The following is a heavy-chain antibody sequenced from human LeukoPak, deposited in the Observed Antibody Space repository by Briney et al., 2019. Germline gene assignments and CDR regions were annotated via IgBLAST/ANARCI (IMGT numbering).Heavy chain of an antibody. V-gene: IGHV4-34*01. Sequence: PSETLSLTCFVSGGSIAPYYWSWIRQPPGKGLEWIGEINHSGSTNYNPSLKSRVTISVDTSKNQFSLKLSSVTAADTAVYYCARGDYDILTGYYDPGRSYYYYGMDVWGQGTTVTVSS. J-gene: IGHJ6*02. CDR3: ARGDYDILTGYYDPGRSYYYYGMDV. CDR2: INHSGST. D-gene: IGHD3-9*01. CDR1: GGSIAPYY.